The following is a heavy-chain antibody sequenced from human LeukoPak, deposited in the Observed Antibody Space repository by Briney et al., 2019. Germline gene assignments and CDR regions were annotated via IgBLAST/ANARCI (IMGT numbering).Heavy chain of an antibody. CDR3: ATDWGYSYGYPFDS. CDR2: IKQDGSEK. V-gene: IGHV3-7*01. Sequence: TGGSLRLSCAASGFTFSKYWMSWVRQAPGKGLEWVANIKQDGSEKFYVDSVKGRFTISRDNAMNSLYLQMNSLRVEDTAVYYCATDWGYSYGYPFDSWGQGTLVTVSS. CDR1: GFTFSKYW. D-gene: IGHD5-18*01. J-gene: IGHJ4*02.